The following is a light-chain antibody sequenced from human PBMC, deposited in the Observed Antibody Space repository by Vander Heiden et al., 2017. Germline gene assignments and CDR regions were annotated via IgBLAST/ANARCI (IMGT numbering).Light chain of an antibody. V-gene: IGKV4-1*01. CDR3: QQYYAVSYT. Sequence: DIVMTQSPDSLAVSLGERATIDCRSNESVLYTSNNKNYLTWYQQKPGQPPKALIYWASTRESGVPDRFSGSGSGTDFTLTISSLQAEDVAVYYCQQYYAVSYTFGQGTKLEIK. J-gene: IGKJ2*01. CDR2: WAS. CDR1: ESVLYTSNNKNY.